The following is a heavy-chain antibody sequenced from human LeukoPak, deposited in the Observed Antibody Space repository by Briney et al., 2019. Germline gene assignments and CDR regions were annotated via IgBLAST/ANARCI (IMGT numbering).Heavy chain of an antibody. CDR1: GGTFSSYA. V-gene: IGHV1-69*05. CDR3: ATQTYYYDSSGYYSFDY. D-gene: IGHD3-22*01. J-gene: IGHJ4*02. CDR2: IIPIFGTA. Sequence: SVKVSCKASGGTFSSYAISWVRQAPGQGLEWKGGIIPIFGTANYAQKFQGRVTITTDESTSTAYMELSSLRSEDTAVYYCATQTYYYDSSGYYSFDYWGQGTLVTVSS.